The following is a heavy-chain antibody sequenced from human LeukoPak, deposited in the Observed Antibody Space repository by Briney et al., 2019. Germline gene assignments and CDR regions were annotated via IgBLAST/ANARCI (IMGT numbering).Heavy chain of an antibody. J-gene: IGHJ3*01. CDR3: ARAMPGFDL. D-gene: IGHD2-2*01. V-gene: IGHV3-21*01. CDR2: ISGTTDSYI. Sequence: GGSLRLSCAASGFTFGSFAMHWVRQAPGKGLEWVSCISGTTDSYIPYADSVKGRFTISRDNAKNSLYLQMNSLRGEDTAVYYCARAMPGFDLWGQGTMVTVSS. CDR1: GFTFGSFA.